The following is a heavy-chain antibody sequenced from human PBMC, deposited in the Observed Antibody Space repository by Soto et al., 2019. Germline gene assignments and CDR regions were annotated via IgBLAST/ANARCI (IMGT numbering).Heavy chain of an antibody. CDR3: TTVPRLLEF. V-gene: IGHV3-11*05. J-gene: IGHJ4*02. Sequence: QEEVVESGGGVVKPGGSLRLSCAASGFIFSESYMTWIRQAPGKVVEWVADINGNSHAIKYANSVKGRISISRDNAKNTIFLQMNNLRDYDAAVYYCTTVPRLLEFRGQGTLVTVSS. CDR1: GFIFSESY. CDR2: INGNSHAI. D-gene: IGHD2-15*01.